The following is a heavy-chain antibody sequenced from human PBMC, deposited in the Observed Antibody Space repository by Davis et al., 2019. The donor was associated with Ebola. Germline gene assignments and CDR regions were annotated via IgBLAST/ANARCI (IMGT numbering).Heavy chain of an antibody. V-gene: IGHV1-69*13. J-gene: IGHJ5*02. CDR3: AREGDGYGGNPYNWFDP. CDR1: GYTFSTYY. Sequence: SVKVSCKASGYTFSTYYMHWVRQAPGQGLEWMGGIIPIFGTANYAQKFQGRVTITADESTSTAYMELSSLRSEDTAVYYCAREGDGYGGNPYNWFDPWGQGTLVTVSS. D-gene: IGHD4-23*01. CDR2: IIPIFGTA.